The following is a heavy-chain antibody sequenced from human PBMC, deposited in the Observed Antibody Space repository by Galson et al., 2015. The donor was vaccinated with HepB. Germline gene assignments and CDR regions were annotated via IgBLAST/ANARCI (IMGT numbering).Heavy chain of an antibody. Sequence: SLRLSCAPSGFTFSKYWMTWVRQAPGKGLEWVGNISEDGREKFYGDSVKGRFTISRDNAEKSLFLQMNSLRSEDTAVYYCARAPVDLDDSLSGFDYWGQGTLVTVSS. CDR1: GFTFSKYW. CDR3: ARAPVDLDDSLSGFDY. D-gene: IGHD3-9*01. CDR2: ISEDGREK. J-gene: IGHJ4*02. V-gene: IGHV3-7*01.